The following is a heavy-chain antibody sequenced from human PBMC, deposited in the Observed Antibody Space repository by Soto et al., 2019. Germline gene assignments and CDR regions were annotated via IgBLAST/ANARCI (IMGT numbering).Heavy chain of an antibody. CDR1: GFTFSSYG. CDR2: ISYDGSNQ. Sequence: QVQLVESGGGVVQPGRSLRLSCAASGFTFSSYGMHWVLQAPGKGLEWVAVISYDGSNQYYADAVKGRFTISRDKSKNTLYLQMNSLRAEDTAVYYCAKELDSLHLHYDILTGYPFDYWGQGTLVTVSS. D-gene: IGHD3-9*01. J-gene: IGHJ4*02. CDR3: AKELDSLHLHYDILTGYPFDY. V-gene: IGHV3-30*18.